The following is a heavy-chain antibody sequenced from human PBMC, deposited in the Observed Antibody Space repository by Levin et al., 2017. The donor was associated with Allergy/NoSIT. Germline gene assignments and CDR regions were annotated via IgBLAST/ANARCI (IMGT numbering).Heavy chain of an antibody. V-gene: IGHV3-21*01. Sequence: GGSLRLSCAASGFTFSSYSMNWVRQAPGKGLEWVSSISSSSSYIYYADSVKGRFTISRDNAKNSLYLQMNSLRAEDTAVYYCARDTAGEGYYDSSGYYVWWPTHYHYYYYGMDVWGQGTTVTVSS. J-gene: IGHJ6*02. CDR2: ISSSSSYI. CDR1: GFTFSSYS. D-gene: IGHD3-22*01. CDR3: ARDTAGEGYYDSSGYYVWWPTHYHYYYYGMDV.